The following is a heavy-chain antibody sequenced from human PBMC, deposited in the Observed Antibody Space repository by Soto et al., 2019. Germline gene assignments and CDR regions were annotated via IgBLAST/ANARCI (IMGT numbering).Heavy chain of an antibody. Sequence: QVHLVQSGAEVRKPGASVKVSCKASGYTFSSYAMHWVRQAPGQRLEWMGWINAGYGNTKSSQKFQDRVTISRDTSASTDYMELTCLRSEDTAVYYCARDTGDGTFDFWGQGTLVTVSS. CDR1: GYTFSSYA. V-gene: IGHV1-3*01. CDR2: INAGYGNT. J-gene: IGHJ4*02. CDR3: ARDTGDGTFDF. D-gene: IGHD7-27*01.